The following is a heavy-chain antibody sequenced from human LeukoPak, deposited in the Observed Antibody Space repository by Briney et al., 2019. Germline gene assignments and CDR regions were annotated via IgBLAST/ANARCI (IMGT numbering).Heavy chain of an antibody. CDR1: GYTFTNYG. CDR2: ISAYSGNT. J-gene: IGHJ4*02. V-gene: IGHV1-18*01. Sequence: ASVKVSCKASGYTFTNYGIFWVRQAPGQGLEWMGWISAYSGNTNYAQKLQGRVTMTTETSMSTAYMELESQRSDDTAVYYCAISQGSYYDTSGYLGGDYWGQGTLVTVSS. D-gene: IGHD3-22*01. CDR3: AISQGSYYDTSGYLGGDY.